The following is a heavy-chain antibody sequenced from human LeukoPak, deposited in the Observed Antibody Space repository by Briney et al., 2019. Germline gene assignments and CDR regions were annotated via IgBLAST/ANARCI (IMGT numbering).Heavy chain of an antibody. CDR3: ARVCTSCYSAYYYYMDV. J-gene: IGHJ6*03. CDR2: IIPIFGTA. Sequence: SVKVSCKASGGTFSSYAISWVRQAPGQGLEWMGGIIPIFGTANYAQKFQGRVTITADKSTSTAYMELSSLRSEDTAVYYCARVCTSCYSAYYYYMDVWGKGTTVTVSS. D-gene: IGHD2-2*01. V-gene: IGHV1-69*06. CDR1: GGTFSSYA.